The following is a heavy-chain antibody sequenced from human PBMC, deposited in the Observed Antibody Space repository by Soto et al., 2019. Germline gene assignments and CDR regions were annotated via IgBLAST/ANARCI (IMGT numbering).Heavy chain of an antibody. J-gene: IGHJ6*02. Sequence: PGGSLRLSCAASGFTFSSYAMHWVRQAPGKGLEWVAVISYDGSSKYYADSVKGRFTISRDNSKNTLYLQMNSLRAEDTAVYYCARDSIAVAGYYYHYGMDVWGQGTTVTVSS. CDR3: ARDSIAVAGYYYHYGMDV. D-gene: IGHD6-19*01. V-gene: IGHV3-30-3*01. CDR2: ISYDGSSK. CDR1: GFTFSSYA.